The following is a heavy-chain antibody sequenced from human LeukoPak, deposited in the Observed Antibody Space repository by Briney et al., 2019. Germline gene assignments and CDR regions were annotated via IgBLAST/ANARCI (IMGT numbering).Heavy chain of an antibody. Sequence: ASVKVSCKASGYTFTGYYMHWVRQAPGQGLEWMGWINPNSGGTNYAQKFQGRVTMTRDTPISTAYMELSRLRSDDTAVYYCARDQYYDILTGSQGYWGQGTLVTVSS. CDR3: ARDQYYDILTGSQGY. J-gene: IGHJ4*02. V-gene: IGHV1-2*02. D-gene: IGHD3-9*01. CDR1: GYTFTGYY. CDR2: INPNSGGT.